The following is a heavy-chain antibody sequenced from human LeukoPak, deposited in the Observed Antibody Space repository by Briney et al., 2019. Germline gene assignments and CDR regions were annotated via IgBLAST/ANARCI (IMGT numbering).Heavy chain of an antibody. J-gene: IGHJ4*02. CDR1: GYTSTGYY. CDR2: INPSGGST. CDR3: AREMAAAAGFDY. D-gene: IGHD6-13*01. V-gene: IGHV1-46*01. Sequence: ASVKVSCKASGYTSTGYYIHWVRQAPGQGLEWMGIINPSGGSTSYAQKFQGRVTMTRDTSTSTVYMDLSSLRSEDTAVYYCAREMAAAAGFDYWGQGTLVTVPS.